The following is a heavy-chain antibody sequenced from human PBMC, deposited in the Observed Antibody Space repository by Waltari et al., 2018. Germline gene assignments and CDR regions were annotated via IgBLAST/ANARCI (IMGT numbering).Heavy chain of an antibody. V-gene: IGHV3-48*04. J-gene: IGHJ4*02. CDR1: GFTFSSYS. Sequence: EVQLVESGGGLVQPGGSLRLSCAASGFTFSSYSMNWVRQAPGKGLEWVSYIRSSSSTIYYADSVKGRFTISRDNAKNSLYLQMNSLRAEDTAVYYCAREAVAGTNYWGQGTLVTVSS. CDR3: AREAVAGTNY. D-gene: IGHD6-19*01. CDR2: IRSSSSTI.